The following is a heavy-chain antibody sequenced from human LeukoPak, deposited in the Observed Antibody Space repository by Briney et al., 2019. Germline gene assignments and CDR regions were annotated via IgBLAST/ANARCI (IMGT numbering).Heavy chain of an antibody. V-gene: IGHV3-21*01. J-gene: IGHJ4*02. D-gene: IGHD2-15*01. CDR1: GFTFSSYS. CDR3: ARDFGGYCSGGSCYSGWSDY. Sequence: PGGSLRLSCAASGFTFSSYSMNWVCQAPGKGLEWVSSITSSSSYIYYADSVKGRFTISRDNAKNSLYLQMNSLRAEDTAVYYCARDFGGYCSGGSCYSGWSDYWGQGTLVTVSS. CDR2: ITSSSSYI.